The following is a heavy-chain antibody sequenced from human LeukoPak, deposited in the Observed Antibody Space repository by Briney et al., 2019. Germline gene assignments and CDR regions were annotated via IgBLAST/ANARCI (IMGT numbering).Heavy chain of an antibody. V-gene: IGHV3-30*18. CDR3: AKDRGYGNYGMDV. CDR2: ISYDGSTK. Sequence: GGSLRLSCAASGFTFSSYGMHWVRQAPGKGLEWVAVISYDGSTKYYADSVKGRFTISRDNSKNTLHLQMNSLRAEDTAVYYCAKDRGYGNYGMDVWGQGTTVTVSS. D-gene: IGHD3-22*01. CDR1: GFTFSSYG. J-gene: IGHJ6*02.